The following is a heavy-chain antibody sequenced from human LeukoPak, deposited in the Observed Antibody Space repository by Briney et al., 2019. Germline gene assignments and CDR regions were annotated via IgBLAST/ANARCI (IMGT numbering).Heavy chain of an antibody. CDR1: GGSFSGYY. Sequence: PSETLSLTCAVYGGSFSGYYWSWIRQPPGKGLEWIGEINHSGSTNYNPSLKSRVTISVDTSKNQFSLKLSSVTAADTALYYCAREYYYDSGGYYRGWGQGTLVTVSS. D-gene: IGHD3-22*01. CDR3: AREYYYDSGGYYRG. CDR2: INHSGST. V-gene: IGHV4-34*01. J-gene: IGHJ4*02.